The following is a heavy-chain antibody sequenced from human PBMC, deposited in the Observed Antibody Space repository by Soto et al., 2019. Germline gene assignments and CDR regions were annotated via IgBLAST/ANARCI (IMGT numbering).Heavy chain of an antibody. CDR3: AKGAAGDIVGGDYYYYYGMDV. Sequence: GGSLRLSCAASGFTFSSYGMHWVRQAPGKGLEWVAVISYDGSNKYYADSVKGRFTISRDNSKNTLYLQMNSLRAEDTAVYYCAKGAAGDIVGGDYYYYYGMDVWGQGTTVTVSS. J-gene: IGHJ6*02. CDR1: GFTFSSYG. V-gene: IGHV3-30*18. D-gene: IGHD2-15*01. CDR2: ISYDGSNK.